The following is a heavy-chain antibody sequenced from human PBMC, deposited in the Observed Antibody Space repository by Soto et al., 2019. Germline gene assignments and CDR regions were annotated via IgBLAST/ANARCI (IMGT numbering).Heavy chain of an antibody. J-gene: IGHJ6*02. D-gene: IGHD2-2*01. CDR2: ISAYNGNT. Sequence: ASVKVSCKASGYTFTSYGISWVRQAPGQGLEWMGWISAYNGNTNYAQKLQGRVTMTTDTSTSTAYMELRSLRSDDTAVYYCARGEIVVVPAAMYYYGMDVWGQGTTVTVS. CDR1: GYTFTSYG. V-gene: IGHV1-18*01. CDR3: ARGEIVVVPAAMYYYGMDV.